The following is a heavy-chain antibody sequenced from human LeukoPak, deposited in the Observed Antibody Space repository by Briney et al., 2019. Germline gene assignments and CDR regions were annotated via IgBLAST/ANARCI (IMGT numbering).Heavy chain of an antibody. V-gene: IGHV3-21*01. Sequence: NPGGSLRLSCAASGLTFSSYSMSCVRQAPGKGLEWVSSISTGSNYIYYADSLEGRFTISRDNAKSSLYLQMNSLRAEDTAVYYCARASGLGRYYMGDYWGQGTLVTVSS. CDR1: GLTFSSYS. J-gene: IGHJ4*02. D-gene: IGHD3-10*01. CDR3: ARASGLGRYYMGDY. CDR2: ISTGSNYI.